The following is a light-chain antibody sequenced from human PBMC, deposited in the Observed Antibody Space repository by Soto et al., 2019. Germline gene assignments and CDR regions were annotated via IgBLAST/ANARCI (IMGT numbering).Light chain of an antibody. V-gene: IGLV2-23*01. CDR1: SSDFGSYNL. CDR2: EGS. J-gene: IGLJ1*01. Sequence: QSALTQPASVSGSAGQSITISCTGTSSDFGSYNLVSWYQQHPGKAPQLMIYEGSKRPSGASNRFSGSKSGNTASLTISGLHPEDDADYYCCSYSGSSTSYVFGTGTKVTVL. CDR3: CSYSGSSTSYV.